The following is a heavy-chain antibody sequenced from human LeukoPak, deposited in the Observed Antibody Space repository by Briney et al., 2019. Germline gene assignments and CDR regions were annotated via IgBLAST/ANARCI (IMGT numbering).Heavy chain of an antibody. CDR2: IYHSGST. D-gene: IGHD5-24*01. V-gene: IGHV4-38-2*01. CDR1: GYSISSGYY. CDR3: MRHEEEDGYNAKPFDF. Sequence: PSETLSLTCAVSGYSISSGYYWAWIRQPPGKGLEWIGSIYHSGSTYYNPSLKSRVTISVDTSKNQFSLKLSSVTAADTAVYYCMRHEEEDGYNAKPFDFWGQGTLVTVSS. J-gene: IGHJ4*02.